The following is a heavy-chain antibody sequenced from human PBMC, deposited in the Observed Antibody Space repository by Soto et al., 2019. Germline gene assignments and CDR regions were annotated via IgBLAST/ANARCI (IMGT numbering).Heavy chain of an antibody. CDR3: AKDGCGDCYPNPQYYYYGIDV. V-gene: IGHV3-30*18. D-gene: IGHD2-21*02. J-gene: IGHJ6*02. Sequence: QVPLVESGGGVVQPGRSLRLSCAASGFTFSSYGMHWVRQAPGKGLDWVAVISYDGSNKYYADSVKGRFTISRDNSKNTLYLQMNSLRAEDTAVYYCAKDGCGDCYPNPQYYYYGIDVWGQGTTVTVSS. CDR2: ISYDGSNK. CDR1: GFTFSSYG.